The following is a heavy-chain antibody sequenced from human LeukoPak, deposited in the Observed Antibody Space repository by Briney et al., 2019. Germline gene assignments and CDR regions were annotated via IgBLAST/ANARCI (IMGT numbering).Heavy chain of an antibody. Sequence: SETLSLTCTLSGGSISSYYWSWIRQPAGKGLEWIGRIYTSGSTNYKPSLKSRVTMSVDTSKNQFSLKLSSVTAADTAVYYCARTYGSGNYYYYYYYYMDVWGKGTTVAVSS. CDR2: IYTSGST. V-gene: IGHV4-4*07. D-gene: IGHD3-10*01. CDR3: ARTYGSGNYYYYYYYYMDV. CDR1: GGSISSYY. J-gene: IGHJ6*03.